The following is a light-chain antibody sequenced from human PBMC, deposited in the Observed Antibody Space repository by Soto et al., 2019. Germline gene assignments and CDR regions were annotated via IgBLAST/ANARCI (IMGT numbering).Light chain of an antibody. J-gene: IGKJ4*01. Sequence: EIVMTQSPATLSVSPGERVTLSCRARQSVSNNLAWYQQKPGQAPRLLIYGATATATGIPARFSGSGSGTEFTLTISSLQSEDFAVYYCQQHNDWPLTFGGGTKVEIK. CDR3: QQHNDWPLT. V-gene: IGKV3-15*01. CDR1: QSVSNN. CDR2: GAT.